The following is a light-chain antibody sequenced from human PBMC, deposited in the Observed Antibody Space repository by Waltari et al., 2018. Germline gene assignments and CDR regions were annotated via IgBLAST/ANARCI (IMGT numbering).Light chain of an antibody. CDR1: SRYVCGLNR. CDR3: SSYRSGDTVI. J-gene: IGLJ2*01. V-gene: IGLV2-18*02. Sequence: QSALTQPPSVSGSPGQSVTISCTGTSRYVCGLNRFSWYRQAPGTAPKLLSYEVTNRPSGVPYRFSGSKSGNTASLTISGLQAEDEADYYCSSYRSGDTVIFGGGTKLSVL. CDR2: EVT.